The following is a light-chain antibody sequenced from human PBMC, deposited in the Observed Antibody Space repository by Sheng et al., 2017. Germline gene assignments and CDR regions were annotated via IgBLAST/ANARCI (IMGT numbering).Light chain of an antibody. Sequence: AIRMTQSPSSFSASTGDRVTITCRASQGISSYLVWYQQKPGKAPKLLIYAASTLQVGSHQGSAAVDLGQIFTLTISCLQSEDFATYYCQQYYSYPTFGGGTKVEIK. CDR3: QQYYSYPT. J-gene: IGKJ4*01. V-gene: IGKV1-8*01. CDR2: AAS. CDR1: QGISSY.